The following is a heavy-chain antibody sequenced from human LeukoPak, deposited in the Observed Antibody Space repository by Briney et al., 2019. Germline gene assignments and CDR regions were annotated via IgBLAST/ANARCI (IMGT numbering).Heavy chain of an antibody. D-gene: IGHD3-16*01. CDR2: ISSSSSYI. J-gene: IGHJ4*02. Sequence: PGGSLRLSCAASGFTFSSYSMNWVRQAPGKGLEWVSSISSSSSYIYYADSVKGRFTISRDNAKNSLYLQMNSLRAEDTAVYYCARERGVEGYFDYWGQGTLVTVYS. CDR3: ARERGVEGYFDY. V-gene: IGHV3-21*01. CDR1: GFTFSSYS.